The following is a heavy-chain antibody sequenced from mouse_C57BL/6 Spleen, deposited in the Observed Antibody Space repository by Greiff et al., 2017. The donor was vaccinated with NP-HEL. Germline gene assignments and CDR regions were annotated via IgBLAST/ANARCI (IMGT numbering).Heavy chain of an antibody. CDR1: GYTFTSYG. CDR2: IYPRSGNT. CDR3: ARRRRPYAMDY. J-gene: IGHJ4*01. Sequence: QVQLQQSGAELARPGASVKLSCKASGYTFTSYGISWVKQRTGQGLEWIGEIYPRSGNTYYNEKFKGKATLTADKSSRTAYMELRSLTSEDSAVYFCARRRRPYAMDYWGQGTSVTVSS. V-gene: IGHV1-81*01.